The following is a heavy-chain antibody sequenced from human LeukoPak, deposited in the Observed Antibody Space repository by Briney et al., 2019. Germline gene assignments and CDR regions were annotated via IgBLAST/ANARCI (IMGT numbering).Heavy chain of an antibody. D-gene: IGHD1-26*01. V-gene: IGHV3-48*01. CDR2: ITGRSTTI. Sequence: GALRLSCAASGFTFGTYSMNWVRQAPGKGLEWVSYITGRSTTIYYADSVKGRFTISRDNAKNSLYLQMNSLRAEDTAVYYCAREAPSGSYGMDVWGQGTTVTVSS. CDR1: GFTFGTYS. J-gene: IGHJ6*02. CDR3: AREAPSGSYGMDV.